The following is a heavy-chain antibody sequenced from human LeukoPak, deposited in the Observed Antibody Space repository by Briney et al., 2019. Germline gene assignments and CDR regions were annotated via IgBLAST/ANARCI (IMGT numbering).Heavy chain of an antibody. Sequence: ASVKVSCKASGYTFTGHYLHWMRQAPGQGLEWMGWLNPNTGDTLYIQKFQGRVTMTGDTSISTAYMELSRLMSDDTAVYYCPRIGLKTTGYYRLDYWGQGTLVTVSS. J-gene: IGHJ4*02. CDR3: PRIGLKTTGYYRLDY. CDR1: GYTFTGHY. CDR2: LNPNTGDT. D-gene: IGHD3-9*01. V-gene: IGHV1-2*02.